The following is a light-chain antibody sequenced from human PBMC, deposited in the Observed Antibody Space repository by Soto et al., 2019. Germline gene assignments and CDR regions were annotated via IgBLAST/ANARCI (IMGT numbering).Light chain of an antibody. J-gene: IGLJ2*01. CDR1: SSNIGSNT. CDR3: AAWDDSLNGVV. V-gene: IGLV1-44*01. Sequence: QAVVTQPPSASGTPGQRFTISCSGSSSNIGSNTVNWYQQLPGTAPKLLIYSNNQRPSGVPDRLSGSKSGTSASLAISGLKYEDEADYYCAAWDDSLNGVVFGGGTKLTVL. CDR2: SNN.